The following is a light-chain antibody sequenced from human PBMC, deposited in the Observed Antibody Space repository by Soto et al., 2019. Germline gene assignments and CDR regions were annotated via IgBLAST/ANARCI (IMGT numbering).Light chain of an antibody. CDR1: QSVSTN. J-gene: IGKJ1*01. CDR2: GAS. V-gene: IGKV3-15*01. CDR3: QQYNNWPPWT. Sequence: RVMTQSPVTLSLSPGERATLSCRASQSVSTNVAWYQQKPGQAPRLLIYGASTRATDIPARFSGSGSGTDFTLTISSLQSEDFAVYYCQQYNNWPPWTFGQGTKVEVK.